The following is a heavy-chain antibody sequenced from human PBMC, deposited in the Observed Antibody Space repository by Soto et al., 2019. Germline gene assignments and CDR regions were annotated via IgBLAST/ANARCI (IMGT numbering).Heavy chain of an antibody. CDR1: GYTFTSYD. CDR2: MNPNSGNT. V-gene: IGHV1-8*01. CDR3: ARCIVVVPAAESYYMDV. D-gene: IGHD2-2*01. Sequence: GASVKVSCKASGYTFTSYDINWVRQATGQGLEWMGWMNPNSGNTGYAQKFQGRVTMTRNTSISTAYMELSSLRSEDTAVYYCARCIVVVPAAESYYMDVWGKGTTVTVSS. J-gene: IGHJ6*03.